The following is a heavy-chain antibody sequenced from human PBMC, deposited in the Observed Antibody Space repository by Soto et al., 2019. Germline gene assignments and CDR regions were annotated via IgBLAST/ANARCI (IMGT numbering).Heavy chain of an antibody. CDR1: GFSFSSQA. D-gene: IGHD5-18*01. J-gene: IGHJ3*02. Sequence: GGSLILSCVASGFSFSSQAMHWVRQAPGKGLEWVAAISNDGNRQLYADSVKDRFTISRDNSRNTLDLQMNNLRTEDTGVYFCARDIYSYGSVGTPDIWGQGTMVTVSS. CDR2: ISNDGNRQ. V-gene: IGHV3-30-3*01. CDR3: ARDIYSYGSVGTPDI.